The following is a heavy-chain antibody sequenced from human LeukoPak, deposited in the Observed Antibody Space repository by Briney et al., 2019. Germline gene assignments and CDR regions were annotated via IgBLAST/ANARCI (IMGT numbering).Heavy chain of an antibody. Sequence: ASVKVSCTASGYTFTSYGISWVRQAPGQGLEWMGWISAYNGNTNYAQKLQGRVTMTTDTSTSTAYMELRSLRSDDTAVYYCARNARIAARPPLDYWGQGTLVTVSS. V-gene: IGHV1-18*01. CDR2: ISAYNGNT. CDR3: ARNARIAARPPLDY. J-gene: IGHJ4*02. D-gene: IGHD6-6*01. CDR1: GYTFTSYG.